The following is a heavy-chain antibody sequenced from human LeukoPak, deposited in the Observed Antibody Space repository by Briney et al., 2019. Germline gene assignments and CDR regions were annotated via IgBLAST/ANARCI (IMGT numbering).Heavy chain of an antibody. CDR1: GFTFSGSA. Sequence: GGSLRLSCAASGFTFSGSAMHWVRQASGKGLEWVGRIRSKANSYATAYAASVKGRFTISRDDSKNTAYLQMNSLKTEDTAVYYCTRRIYDSSGYQYFDYWGQGTLVTVSS. V-gene: IGHV3-73*01. J-gene: IGHJ4*02. CDR2: IRSKANSYAT. D-gene: IGHD3-22*01. CDR3: TRRIYDSSGYQYFDY.